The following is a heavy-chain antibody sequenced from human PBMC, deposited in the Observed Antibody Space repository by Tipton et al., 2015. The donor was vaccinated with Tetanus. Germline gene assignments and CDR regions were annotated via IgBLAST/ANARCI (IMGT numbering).Heavy chain of an antibody. CDR2: IYTSGGT. Sequence: LSLTCSVSGDSISSFYWSWIRQPAGKGLEWIGRIYTSGGTNYSPSLKSRVTMSVDTSKRQFSLKLNSVTAADTAVYYCARGWGSIWYYFDYWGQGILVTVSS. D-gene: IGHD6-13*01. CDR3: ARGWGSIWYYFDY. J-gene: IGHJ4*02. V-gene: IGHV4-4*07. CDR1: GDSISSFY.